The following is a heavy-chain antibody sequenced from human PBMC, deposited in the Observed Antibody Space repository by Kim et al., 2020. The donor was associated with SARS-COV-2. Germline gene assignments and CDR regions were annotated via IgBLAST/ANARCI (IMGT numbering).Heavy chain of an antibody. V-gene: IGHV1-18*01. CDR2: T. Sequence: TKSADKIQGRVTLTRDTSTNTAYMELRSLRSDDTALYYWARGSWGGPLFDYWGQGTLLTVSS. D-gene: IGHD3-16*01. CDR3: ARGSWGGPLFDY. J-gene: IGHJ4*02.